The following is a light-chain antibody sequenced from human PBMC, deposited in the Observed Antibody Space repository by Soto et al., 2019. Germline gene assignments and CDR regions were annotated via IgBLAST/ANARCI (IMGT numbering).Light chain of an antibody. J-gene: IGKJ1*01. CDR3: QHYNSYSEA. CDR2: KAS. V-gene: IGKV1-5*03. CDR1: QTISSW. Sequence: LSASVGDRVTITCRAIQTISSWLAWYQQKPGKAPKLLIYKASTLKSGVPSRFSGSGSGTEFTLTISSLQPDDFATYYCQHYNSYSEAFGQGTKVDIK.